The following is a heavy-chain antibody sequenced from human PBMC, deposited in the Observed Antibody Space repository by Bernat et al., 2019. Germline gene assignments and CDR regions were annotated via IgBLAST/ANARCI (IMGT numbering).Heavy chain of an antibody. Sequence: QVQLVESGGGLVKPGGSLRLSCAASGFTFSDYYMSWIRQAPGKGLEWVSYISSSSSYTNYADSVKGRFTISRDNAKNSLYLQMNSLRAEDTAVYYCARVGAYGDYFDYWGQGTLVTVSS. CDR3: ARVGAYGDYFDY. CDR1: GFTFSDYY. V-gene: IGHV3-11*06. J-gene: IGHJ4*02. CDR2: ISSSSSYT. D-gene: IGHD4-17*01.